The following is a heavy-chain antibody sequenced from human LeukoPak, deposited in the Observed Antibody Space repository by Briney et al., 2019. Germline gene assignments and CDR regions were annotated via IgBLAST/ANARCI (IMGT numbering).Heavy chain of an antibody. V-gene: IGHV3-30*18. D-gene: IGHD5-18*01. J-gene: IGHJ4*02. Sequence: HSGTSLRLSCAASGFSFNSYGMHWVRQAPGKGLEWVAFISYDGSNKQYADSVKGRFTISRDNSNKTLYVQLSSLRPEDTAVYYCVKDRNSYEPPLGYLDYWGQGTLVTVSS. CDR1: GFSFNSYG. CDR3: VKDRNSYEPPLGYLDY. CDR2: ISYDGSNK.